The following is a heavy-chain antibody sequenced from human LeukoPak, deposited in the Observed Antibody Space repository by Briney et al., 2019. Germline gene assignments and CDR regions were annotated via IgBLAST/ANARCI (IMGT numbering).Heavy chain of an antibody. CDR2: INKDGGEK. Sequence: GSLRLSCAASGFTFSSYWMSWVRQAPGKGLEWVANINKDGGEKYYVDSVKGRFTISRDNAKNSLYLQMNSLRADDTAVYYCVKDSPPRYSGSPPAYWGQGTLVTVSS. CDR3: VKDSPPRYSGSPPAY. CDR1: GFTFSSYW. D-gene: IGHD1-26*01. V-gene: IGHV3-7*03. J-gene: IGHJ4*02.